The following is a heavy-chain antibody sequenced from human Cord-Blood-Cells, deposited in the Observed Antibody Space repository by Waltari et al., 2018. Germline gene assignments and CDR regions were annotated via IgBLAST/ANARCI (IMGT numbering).Heavy chain of an antibody. CDR1: GYTFTSYA. D-gene: IGHD3-10*01. Sequence: QVQLVQSEAEVKKPGASVKVSCKASGYTFTSYAMHWVRQAPGQRLEWMGWINAGNGNTKYSQKFQGRVTITRDTSASTAYMELSSLRSEDTAVYYCARDEGSGSYYNAFDIWGQGTMVTVSS. V-gene: IGHV1-3*01. CDR3: ARDEGSGSYYNAFDI. J-gene: IGHJ3*02. CDR2: INAGNGNT.